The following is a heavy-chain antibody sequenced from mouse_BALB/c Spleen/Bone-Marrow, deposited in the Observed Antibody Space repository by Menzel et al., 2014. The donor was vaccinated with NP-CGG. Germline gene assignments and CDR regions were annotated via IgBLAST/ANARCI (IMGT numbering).Heavy chain of an antibody. CDR3: TRGGNWEDFDY. CDR1: GFTFSSFG. J-gene: IGHJ2*01. CDR2: ISSGSNTI. Sequence: DVMLVESGGGLVQPGGSRKLSCAASGFTFSSFGMHWVRQAPERGLEWVAYISSGSNTIFYADTVKGRFTISRDNPKNTLFLQMTSLRSEDTAMYYCTRGGNWEDFDYWGQGTTLTVSS. D-gene: IGHD4-1*01. V-gene: IGHV5-17*02.